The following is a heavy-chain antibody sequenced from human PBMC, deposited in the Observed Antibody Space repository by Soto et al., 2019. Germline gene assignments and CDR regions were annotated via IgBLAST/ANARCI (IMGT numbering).Heavy chain of an antibody. CDR1: GGSISSSSYY. CDR2: VYYSGST. V-gene: IGHV4-39*01. Sequence: SETLSLTCTVSGGSISSSSYYWGWIRQPPGKGLEWIGSVYYSGSTYYNPSLKSRVTISVDTSKNQFSLKLSSVTAADTAVYYCARLGDYYGMDVWGQGTTVTVSS. J-gene: IGHJ6*02. CDR3: ARLGDYYGMDV.